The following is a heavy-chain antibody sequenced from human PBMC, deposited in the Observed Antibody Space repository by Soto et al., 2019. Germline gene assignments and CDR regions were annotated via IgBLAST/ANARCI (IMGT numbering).Heavy chain of an antibody. CDR2: ISGSAGST. J-gene: IGHJ3*02. D-gene: IGHD6-13*01. CDR1: GFTFSSYA. Sequence: EVQLLESGGGLVQPGGSPRLSCAASGFTFSSYAMSWVRQAPGKGLEWVSVISGSAGSTYDADSVKGRFTISRDNSKNTLYLQMNSLRAEDTAVYYCAKATSSWGGDALHIWGQGTMVTVS. CDR3: AKATSSWGGDALHI. V-gene: IGHV3-23*01.